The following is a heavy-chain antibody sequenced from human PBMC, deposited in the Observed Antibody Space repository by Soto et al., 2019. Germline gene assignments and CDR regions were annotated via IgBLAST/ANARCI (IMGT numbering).Heavy chain of an antibody. J-gene: IGHJ4*02. CDR1: GYTFTSYG. Sequence: ASVKVSCKASGYTFTSYGISWVRQAPGQGLEWMGWISAYNGNTNYAQKLQGRVTMTTDTSTSTAYMELRSLRSDDTAVYYCASQVRATTPFDLWGQGTPVTVSS. CDR2: ISAYNGNT. CDR3: ASQVRATTPFDL. V-gene: IGHV1-18*01.